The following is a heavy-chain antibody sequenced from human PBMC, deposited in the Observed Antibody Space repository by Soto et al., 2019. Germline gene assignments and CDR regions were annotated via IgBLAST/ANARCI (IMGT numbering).Heavy chain of an antibody. J-gene: IGHJ5*02. CDR1: GFTFSSYS. V-gene: IGHV3-48*01. CDR2: ISSSSSTI. CDR3: AKLRWGSDNWFDP. D-gene: IGHD3-10*01. Sequence: GGSLRLSCAASGFTFSSYSMNWVRQAPGKGLEWVSYISSSSSTIYYADSVKGRFTISRDNSKNTLYLQMNSLRAEDTAVYYCAKLRWGSDNWFDPWGQGTLVTVSS.